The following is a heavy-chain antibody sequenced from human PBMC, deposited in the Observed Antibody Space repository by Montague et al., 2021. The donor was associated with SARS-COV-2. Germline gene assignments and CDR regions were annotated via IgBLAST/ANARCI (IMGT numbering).Heavy chain of an antibody. CDR1: GGSFSGYY. D-gene: IGHD3-10*01. J-gene: IGHJ4*02. CDR3: ARALARGGDFDY. V-gene: IGHV4-34*01. Sequence: SETLSLTCAVYGGSFSGYYWSWIRQPPGKGLEWIGEINHSGSTNYNPSLKSRVTISVDTSKNQFSLKLSSVTAADTAVYYCARALARGGDFDYWGQGTLVTVSS. CDR2: INHSGST.